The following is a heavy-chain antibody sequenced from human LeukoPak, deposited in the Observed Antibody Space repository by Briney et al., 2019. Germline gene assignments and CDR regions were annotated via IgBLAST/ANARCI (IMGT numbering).Heavy chain of an antibody. CDR2: IVGSRST. CDR3: ARIGAGSSRDY. J-gene: IGHJ4*02. V-gene: IGHV3-21*01. Sequence: GGSLRLSCAAAGFTFSNFAMTWVRQAPGKGLEWVSSIVGSRSTYYADSLKGRFTISRDNAKNSLYLQMNSLRAEDTAVYYCARIGAGSSRDYWGQGTLDTVSS. D-gene: IGHD6-13*01. CDR1: GFTFSNFA.